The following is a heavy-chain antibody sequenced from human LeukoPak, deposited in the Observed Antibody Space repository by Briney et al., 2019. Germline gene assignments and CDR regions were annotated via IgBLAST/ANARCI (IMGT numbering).Heavy chain of an antibody. J-gene: IGHJ5*02. Sequence: ASVKVSCKASGYTFTSYYMHWVRQAPGQGLEWMGVINPSGGSTSYAQKFQGRVTMTRDMSTSTVYMELSSLRSEDTAVYYCARDSVELTSCYLGPCGWFDPWGQGTLVTVSS. V-gene: IGHV1-46*01. D-gene: IGHD2-2*01. CDR3: ARDSVELTSCYLGPCGWFDP. CDR1: GYTFTSYY. CDR2: INPSGGST.